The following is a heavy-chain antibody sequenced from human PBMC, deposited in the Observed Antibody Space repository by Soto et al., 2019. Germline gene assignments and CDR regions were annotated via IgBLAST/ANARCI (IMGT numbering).Heavy chain of an antibody. CDR1: GFTFSSYG. CDR3: ASRVMTTVTTDDAFDI. CDR2: IWYDGSNK. D-gene: IGHD4-17*01. J-gene: IGHJ3*02. V-gene: IGHV3-33*01. Sequence: QVQLVESGGGVVQPGRSLRLSCAASGFTFSSYGMHWVRQAPGKGLEWAAVIWYDGSNKYYADSVKGRFTISRDNSKNTLYLQMNSLRAEDTAVYYCASRVMTTVTTDDAFDIWGQGTMVTVSS.